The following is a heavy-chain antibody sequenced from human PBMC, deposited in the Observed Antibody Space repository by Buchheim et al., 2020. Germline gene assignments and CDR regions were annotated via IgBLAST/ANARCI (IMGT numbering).Heavy chain of an antibody. D-gene: IGHD1-7*01. CDR1: GYTFTSYY. J-gene: IGHJ6*02. CDR2: INPSGGST. CDR3: ARDRRNWNYVPAGPFYGMDV. V-gene: IGHV1-46*03. Sequence: QVQLVQSGAEVKKPGASVKVSCKASGYTFTSYYMHWVRQAPGQGLEWMGIINPSGGSTSYAQKFQGRVTMTRDTSTSTVYMELSSLRSEDTAVYYCARDRRNWNYVPAGPFYGMDVWGQGTT.